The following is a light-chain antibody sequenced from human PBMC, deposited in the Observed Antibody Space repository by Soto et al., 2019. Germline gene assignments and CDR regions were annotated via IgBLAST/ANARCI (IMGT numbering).Light chain of an antibody. CDR3: SSYTSSITLV. J-gene: IGLJ3*02. Sequence: QSALTQPASVSGSPGQSITISCTGTSSDVGGYNYVSWYQQHPGEAPKLMIYDVSNRPSGVSNRFSGSKSGNTASLTISGLQAEDEADYYCSSYTSSITLVFGGGTKLTVL. V-gene: IGLV2-14*01. CDR1: SSDVGGYNY. CDR2: DVS.